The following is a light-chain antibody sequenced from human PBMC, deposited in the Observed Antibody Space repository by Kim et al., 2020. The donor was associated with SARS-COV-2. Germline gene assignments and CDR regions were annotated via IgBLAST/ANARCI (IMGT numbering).Light chain of an antibody. J-gene: IGKJ2*02. CDR2: GAT. CDR3: QQSYTEPWT. V-gene: IGKV1-39*01. Sequence: AAVGDRVTITCRKSQDISNYFNWYQHRPGKAPKLLVYGATTLQSGVPSRFSGSGSGTDFSLTLSSLQPEDSATYYCQQSYTEPWTFGQGTKEDIK. CDR1: QDISNY.